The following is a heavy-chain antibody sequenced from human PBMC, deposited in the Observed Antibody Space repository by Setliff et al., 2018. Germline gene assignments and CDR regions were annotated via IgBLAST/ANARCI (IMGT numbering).Heavy chain of an antibody. J-gene: IGHJ6*03. Sequence: KASETLSLTCTVSGGSISSSSYYWGWIRQPPGKGLEWIGSIYYSGSTYYNPSLKSRVTISVDTSKNQFSLKLSSVTAADTAVYYCASQGDSSSWSPFRTYYYYYMDVWGKGTTVTVSS. CDR2: IYYSGST. CDR3: ASQGDSSSWSPFRTYYYYYMDV. CDR1: GGSISSSSYY. D-gene: IGHD6-13*01. V-gene: IGHV4-39*01.